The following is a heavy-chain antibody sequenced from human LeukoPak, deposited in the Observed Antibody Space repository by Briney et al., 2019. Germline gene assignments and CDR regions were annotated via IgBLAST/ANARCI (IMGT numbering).Heavy chain of an antibody. D-gene: IGHD3-10*01. CDR1: GYSFASYW. CDR3: AREGRGAIYYYGMDV. J-gene: IGHJ6*02. CDR2: IHPNDGSS. Sequence: GESLKISCKASGYSFASYWIGWVRQMSGKGLEWMAIIHPNDGSSIYSPSFEGQVTISADKSINTAYLEWSTLKASDTAIYYCAREGRGAIYYYGMDVWGQGTTVTVSS. V-gene: IGHV5-51*01.